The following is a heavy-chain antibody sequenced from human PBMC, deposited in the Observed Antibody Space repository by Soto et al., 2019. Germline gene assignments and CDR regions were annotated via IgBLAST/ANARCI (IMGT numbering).Heavy chain of an antibody. CDR1: GFTFSSYA. Sequence: GGSLRLSCAASGFTFSSYAMSWGRKAPGKGLEWVSAISGRGGRTDYADSVKGRFTISRDNSKKTLYLQMNSLRAEDTAVYYCANDRGWLEQSVDYWGQGTLVTVSS. J-gene: IGHJ4*02. V-gene: IGHV3-23*01. CDR3: ANDRGWLEQSVDY. CDR2: ISGRGGRT. D-gene: IGHD6-19*01.